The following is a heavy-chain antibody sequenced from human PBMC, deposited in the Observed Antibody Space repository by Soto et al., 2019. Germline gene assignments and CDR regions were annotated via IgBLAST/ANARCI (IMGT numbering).Heavy chain of an antibody. V-gene: IGHV3-30-3*02. D-gene: IGHD5-12*01. Sequence: SGFTFSSYAMHWVRQATGKGLEWVAVISYDGSNKYYADSVKGRFTISRDNSKNTLYLQMNSLRAEDTAVYYCARDGYSVVATITVYYYGMDVWGQGTTVTVSS. CDR2: ISYDGSNK. CDR1: GFTFSSYA. J-gene: IGHJ6*02. CDR3: ARDGYSVVATITVYYYGMDV.